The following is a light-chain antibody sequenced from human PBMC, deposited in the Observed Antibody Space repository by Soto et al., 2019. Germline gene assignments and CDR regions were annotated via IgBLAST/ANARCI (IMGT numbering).Light chain of an antibody. CDR1: TSNIGYNY. Sequence: QSVLTQPPSASGTPGQRVTISCSGSTSNIGYNYVYWYQQLPGTAPKLLIYKNYQRPSGVPDRFSGSTSGTSASLAISGLRSEDEADYFCASWDDSLSAYVFGTGTKLTVL. J-gene: IGLJ1*01. CDR2: KNY. V-gene: IGLV1-47*01. CDR3: ASWDDSLSAYV.